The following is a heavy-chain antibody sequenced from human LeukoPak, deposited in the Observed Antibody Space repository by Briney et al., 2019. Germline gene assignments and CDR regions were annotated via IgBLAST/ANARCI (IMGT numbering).Heavy chain of an antibody. CDR2: ISGSGGST. D-gene: IGHD3-10*01. CDR1: GFTFRRYA. V-gene: IGHV3-23*01. Sequence: QAGGSLILSCAASGFTFRRYAMSWVRQAPGKGLEWVSAISGSGGSTHYADSVKGRFTISRDNSKNTLYLQMNSLRAEDTAVYYCAKDPLVRGVTYDYWGQGTLVTVSS. CDR3: AKDPLVRGVTYDY. J-gene: IGHJ4*02.